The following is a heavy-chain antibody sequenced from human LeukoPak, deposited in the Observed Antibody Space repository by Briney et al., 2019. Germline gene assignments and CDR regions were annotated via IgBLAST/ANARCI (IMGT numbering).Heavy chain of an antibody. D-gene: IGHD6-19*01. CDR1: GFTFDDYA. Sequence: GGSLRLSCAASGFTFDDYAMHWVRQAPGKGLEWVSAISGSGGSTYYADSVKGRFTISRDNSKNTLYLQMNSLRAEDTAVYYCAKGRGSSGWYVLNYYYYGMDVWGQGTTVTVSS. V-gene: IGHV3-23*01. J-gene: IGHJ6*02. CDR3: AKGRGSSGWYVLNYYYYGMDV. CDR2: ISGSGGST.